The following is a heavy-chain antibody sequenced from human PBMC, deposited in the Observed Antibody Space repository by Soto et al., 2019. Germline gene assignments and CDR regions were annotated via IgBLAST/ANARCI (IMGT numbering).Heavy chain of an antibody. CDR1: GGTFTRYT. Sequence: GASVKVSCKASGGTFTRYTISWVRLAPGQGLEWMGGIIPIFTTANYAQKFQGRVTITADKSTSTAYMELNSLTSEDTDVYYCAREIEGGPPGAYYGMDVWGQGTTVTVSS. CDR2: IIPIFTTA. J-gene: IGHJ6*02. D-gene: IGHD1-1*01. V-gene: IGHV1-69*06. CDR3: AREIEGGPPGAYYGMDV.